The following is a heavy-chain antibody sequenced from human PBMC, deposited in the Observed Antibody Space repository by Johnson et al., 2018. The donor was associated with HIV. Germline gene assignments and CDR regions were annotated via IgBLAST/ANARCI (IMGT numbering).Heavy chain of an antibody. J-gene: IGHJ3*02. CDR1: GFTFSDYF. CDR3: AKVAVATAAGGVAFDI. Sequence: QVQLVESGGGLVKPGGSLRLSCAVSGFTFSDYFMSWIRQAPGKGLAWISYISGGGSAIYYADSVKGRFTISRDNAKNSLYLQINSLRAEDTALYYCAKVAVATAAGGVAFDIWGQGTMVTVSS. D-gene: IGHD2-2*01. CDR2: ISGGGSAI. V-gene: IGHV3-11*04.